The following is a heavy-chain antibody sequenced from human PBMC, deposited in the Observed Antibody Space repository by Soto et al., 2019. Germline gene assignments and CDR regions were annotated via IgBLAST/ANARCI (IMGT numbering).Heavy chain of an antibody. CDR3: ARVGVVTAAGTSDY. J-gene: IGHJ4*02. D-gene: IGHD6-13*01. Sequence: PGGSLRLSCSASAFTFSNYAMHWVRQAPGKGLEWVALISYDGNDKFYADSVKGRFTISRDNSQNMLYLQMNSLTTDDTAVYYCARVGVVTAAGTSDYWGQGTLVTVSS. CDR1: AFTFSNYA. V-gene: IGHV3-30-3*01. CDR2: ISYDGNDK.